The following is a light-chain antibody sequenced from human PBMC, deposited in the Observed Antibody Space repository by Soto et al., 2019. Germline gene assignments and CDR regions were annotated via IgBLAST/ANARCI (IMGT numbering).Light chain of an antibody. Sequence: EIVLTQSPGTLSLSPGERATLSCRASQSVSSSYLAWYQQKPGQAPRLLIYGASSRATGIPDRFSGSGSGTDFTLTISSLEPEDFAVYYCQQYGSSLFTFGQGTKVEIK. CDR2: GAS. J-gene: IGKJ3*01. CDR1: QSVSSSY. V-gene: IGKV3-20*01. CDR3: QQYGSSLFT.